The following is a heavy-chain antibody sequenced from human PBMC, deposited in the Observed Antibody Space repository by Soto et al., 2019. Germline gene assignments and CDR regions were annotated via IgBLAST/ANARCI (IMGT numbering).Heavy chain of an antibody. V-gene: IGHV4-59*01. Sequence: PSETLSLTCTVSGGSISSYYWSWIRQPPGKGLEWIGYIYYSGSTNYNPSLKSRVTISVDTSKNQFSLKLSSVTAADTAVYYCARGNVDIVATIQIYYYYYMDVWGKGTTVTVSS. CDR3: ARGNVDIVATIQIYYYYYMDV. CDR1: GGSISSYY. CDR2: IYYSGST. D-gene: IGHD5-12*01. J-gene: IGHJ6*03.